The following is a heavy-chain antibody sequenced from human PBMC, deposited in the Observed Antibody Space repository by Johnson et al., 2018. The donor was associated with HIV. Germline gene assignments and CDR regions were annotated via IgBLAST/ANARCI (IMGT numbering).Heavy chain of an antibody. D-gene: IGHD2-21*02. CDR2: INGNGGNT. CDR3: VRDDYAFHI. J-gene: IGHJ3*02. V-gene: IGHV3-20*04. CDR1: GFTFDDYG. Sequence: VHLVESGGGVVRPGGSLRLSCAASGFTFDDYGMSWVRQAPGKGLEWSSGINGNGGNTGYAGSVKVQFTISRDSAKKSLYLQMNSLRAEDTAVYYCVRDDYAFHIWGQGTMVTVSS.